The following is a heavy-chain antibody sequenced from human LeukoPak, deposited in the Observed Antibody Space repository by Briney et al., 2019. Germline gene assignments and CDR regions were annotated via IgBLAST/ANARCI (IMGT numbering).Heavy chain of an antibody. CDR3: AIHLPYYDYVWGSPTRGSDAFDI. V-gene: IGHV1-24*01. CDR1: GHTLTELS. Sequence: ASVKVSCKVSGHTLTELSMHWVRQAPGKGLEWMGGFDPEDGETIYAQKFQGRVTMTEDTSTDTAYMELSSLRSEDTAVYYCAIHLPYYDYVWGSPTRGSDAFDIWGQGTMVTVSS. J-gene: IGHJ3*02. D-gene: IGHD3-16*01. CDR2: FDPEDGET.